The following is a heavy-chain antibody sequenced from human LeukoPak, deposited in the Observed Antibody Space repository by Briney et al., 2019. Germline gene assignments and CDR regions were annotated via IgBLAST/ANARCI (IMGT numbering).Heavy chain of an antibody. CDR3: ARDHLLSDFWSGFHYYYYMDV. J-gene: IGHJ6*03. Sequence: SVKVSCKASGGTFSSYAISWVRQAPGQGLEWMGGIIPIFGTANYAQKFQGRVTITADGSTSTAYMELSSLRSEDTAVYYCARDHLLSDFWSGFHYYYYMDVWGKGTTVTVSS. CDR1: GGTFSSYA. V-gene: IGHV1-69*13. D-gene: IGHD3-3*01. CDR2: IIPIFGTA.